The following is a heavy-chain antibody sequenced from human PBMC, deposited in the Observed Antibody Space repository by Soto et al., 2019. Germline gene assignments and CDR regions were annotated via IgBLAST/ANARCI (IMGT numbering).Heavy chain of an antibody. CDR1: GFTFSSYA. CDR3: ARVTEDAFDI. CDR2: ISYDGSNK. Sequence: QVQLVESGGGVVQPGRSLRLSCAASGFTFSSYAMHWVHQAPGKGLEWVAVISYDGSNKYYADSVKGRFTISRDNSKNTLYLQMNSLRAEDTAVYYCARVTEDAFDIWGQGTMVTVSS. J-gene: IGHJ3*02. V-gene: IGHV3-30-3*01.